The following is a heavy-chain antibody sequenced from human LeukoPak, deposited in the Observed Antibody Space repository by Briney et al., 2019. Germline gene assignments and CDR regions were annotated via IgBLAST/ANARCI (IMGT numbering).Heavy chain of an antibody. J-gene: IGHJ2*01. Sequence: PSETLSLTCTVSGGSISSYYWSWIRQPPGKGLEWIGRIYSSGSTNYNPSLKSRGTISVDTSRNQFSLKMASVTAADTAVYYCARSLPTIFGHFDLWGRGTLVSVSS. D-gene: IGHD3-9*01. CDR1: GGSISSYY. CDR2: IYSSGST. V-gene: IGHV4-4*08. CDR3: ARSLPTIFGHFDL.